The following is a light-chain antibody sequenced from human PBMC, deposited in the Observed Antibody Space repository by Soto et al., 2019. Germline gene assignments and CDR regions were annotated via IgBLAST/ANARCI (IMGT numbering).Light chain of an antibody. Sequence: EIVLTQSPGTLSLSPWERASLSCRASQSVSSSYLAWYQQKPGQAPRLLIYGASNRATGIPDRFSGSGSGTDFTLTITRLEPEDFAVYYCQQLGSSLWTFGQGTKVDIK. CDR1: QSVSSSY. J-gene: IGKJ1*01. V-gene: IGKV3-20*01. CDR3: QQLGSSLWT. CDR2: GAS.